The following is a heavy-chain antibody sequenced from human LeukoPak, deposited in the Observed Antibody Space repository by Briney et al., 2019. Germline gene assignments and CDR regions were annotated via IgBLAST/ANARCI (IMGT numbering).Heavy chain of an antibody. D-gene: IGHD6-19*01. V-gene: IGHV4-59*01. J-gene: IGHJ4*02. Sequence: SETLSLTCTVSGGSTSSYYWSWIRQPPGKGLEWIGYIYYSGSTNYNPSLKSRVTISVDTSKNQFSLKLSSVTAADTAVYYCARTISSGWVDYWGQGTLVTVSS. CDR2: IYYSGST. CDR1: GGSTSSYY. CDR3: ARTISSGWVDY.